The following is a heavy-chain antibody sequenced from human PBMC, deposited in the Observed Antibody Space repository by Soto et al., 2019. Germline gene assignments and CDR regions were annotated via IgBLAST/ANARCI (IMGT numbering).Heavy chain of an antibody. CDR3: AKDIGYCSGGSCYPGAFDI. J-gene: IGHJ3*02. CDR1: GFTFSSYA. Sequence: PGGSLRLSCAASGFTFSSYAMSWARQAPGKGLEWVSAISGSGGSTYYADSVKGRLTISRDNSKNTLYLQMNSLRAEDTAVYYCAKDIGYCSGGSCYPGAFDIWGQGTMVTVSS. CDR2: ISGSGGST. V-gene: IGHV3-23*01. D-gene: IGHD2-15*01.